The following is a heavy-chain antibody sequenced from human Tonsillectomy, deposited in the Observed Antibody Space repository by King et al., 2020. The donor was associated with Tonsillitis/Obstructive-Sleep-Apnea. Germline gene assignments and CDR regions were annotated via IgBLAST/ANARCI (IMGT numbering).Heavy chain of an antibody. V-gene: IGHV3-9*01. J-gene: IGHJ4*02. D-gene: IGHD4/OR15-4a*01. Sequence: EVQLVESGGGLVQPGRSLRLSCAASGFTFDDYAMHWVRQAPGKGLEWVSGISWNSGSIGYADSVKGRFTISRDNDKNSLYLQMNSLRAEDTALYYCAKGSGSMVGASFDWGQGTLVTVSS. CDR1: GFTFDDYA. CDR3: AKGSGSMVGASFD. CDR2: ISWNSGSI.